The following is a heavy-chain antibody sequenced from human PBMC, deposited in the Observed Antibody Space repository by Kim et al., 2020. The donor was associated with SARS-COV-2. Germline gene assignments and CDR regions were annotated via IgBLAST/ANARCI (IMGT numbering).Heavy chain of an antibody. Sequence: SGPTLVNPTQTLTLTCTFSGFSLSTSGVGVGWIRQPPGKALEWLALIYWDDDKRYSPSLKSRLTITKDTSKNQVVLTMTNMDPVDTATYYCAHRLTFLLIAAAKPWDYWGQGTLVTVSS. CDR1: GFSLSTSGVG. CDR3: AHRLTFLLIAAAKPWDY. CDR2: IYWDDDK. D-gene: IGHD6-13*01. J-gene: IGHJ4*02. V-gene: IGHV2-5*02.